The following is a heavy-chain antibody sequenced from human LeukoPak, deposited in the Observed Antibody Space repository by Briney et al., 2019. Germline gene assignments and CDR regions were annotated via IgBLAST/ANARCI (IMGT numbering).Heavy chain of an antibody. CDR2: INTSGGTT. Sequence: GGSLRLSCAASGFTFSSYAMSWVRQAPGKGLEWVSGINTSGGTTYYADSVKGRFTISRDNSKNTLYLQLDSLRAEDTAVYYCAKVAPVLLWFGEEIGAFDYWGQGTLVTVSS. V-gene: IGHV3-23*01. CDR1: GFTFSSYA. J-gene: IGHJ4*02. D-gene: IGHD3-10*01. CDR3: AKVAPVLLWFGEEIGAFDY.